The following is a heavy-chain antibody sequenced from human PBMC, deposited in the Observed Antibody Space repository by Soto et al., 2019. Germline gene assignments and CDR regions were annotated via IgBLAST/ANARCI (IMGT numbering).Heavy chain of an antibody. Sequence: ASVKVSCKTSGYTFTSYYMHWVRQAPGQGLEWRGIINPSGGSTSYAQKFQGRVTMTRDTSTSTVYMELSSLRSEDTAVYYCASTYYYDSSGPKRSQAQIGGFDIWGQGTMVTVSS. D-gene: IGHD3-22*01. CDR2: INPSGGST. CDR3: ASTYYYDSSGPKRSQAQIGGFDI. V-gene: IGHV1-46*01. J-gene: IGHJ3*02. CDR1: GYTFTSYY.